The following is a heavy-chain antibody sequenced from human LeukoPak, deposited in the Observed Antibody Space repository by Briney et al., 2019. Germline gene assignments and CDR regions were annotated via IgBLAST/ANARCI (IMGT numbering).Heavy chain of an antibody. CDR1: GFTFSSHG. CDR2: ISYDGSNK. CDR3: AKEGSYYYDSSGYYPPYFDY. J-gene: IGHJ4*02. D-gene: IGHD3-22*01. Sequence: PGGSLRLSCAASGFTFSSHGMHWVRQAPGKGLEWVAVISYDGSNKYYADSVKGRFTISRDNSKNTLYLQVNSLRAEDTAVYYCAKEGSYYYDSSGYYPPYFDYWGQGTLVTVSS. V-gene: IGHV3-30*18.